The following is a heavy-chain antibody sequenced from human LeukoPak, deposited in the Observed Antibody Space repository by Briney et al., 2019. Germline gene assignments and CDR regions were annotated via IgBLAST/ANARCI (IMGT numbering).Heavy chain of an antibody. J-gene: IGHJ4*02. D-gene: IGHD3/OR15-3a*01. CDR2: IHYSGST. CDR1: GGSISSYY. Sequence: SETLSLTCTVSGGSISSYYWSWIRQPPGKGLEWIGYIHYSGSTNYNPSLKSRVTISVDTSKNQFSLKLSSVTAADTAVYYCARGDWSLYYFDYWGQGTLVTVSS. V-gene: IGHV4-59*01. CDR3: ARGDWSLYYFDY.